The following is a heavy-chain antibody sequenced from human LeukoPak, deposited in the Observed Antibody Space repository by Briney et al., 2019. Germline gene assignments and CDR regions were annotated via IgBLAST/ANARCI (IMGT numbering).Heavy chain of an antibody. CDR3: ARDDYGDWPPLFDY. CDR2: ISRSDGTA. CDR1: GFTFSAFA. V-gene: IGHV3-23*01. J-gene: IGHJ4*02. D-gene: IGHD4-17*01. Sequence: GGSLRLSCAASGFTFSAFAMNWVRQAPGKGLEWVSFISRSDGTAYYADSVKGRFTISRDNSKNTLYLQMNSRRAEDTAQYFCARDDYGDWPPLFDYWGQGTLVTVSS.